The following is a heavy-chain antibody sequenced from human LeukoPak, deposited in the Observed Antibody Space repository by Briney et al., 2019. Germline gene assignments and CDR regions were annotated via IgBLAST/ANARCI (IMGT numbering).Heavy chain of an antibody. V-gene: IGHV1-69*01. D-gene: IGHD5-18*01. CDR1: GGTFSSYA. CDR2: IIPIFGTA. J-gene: IGHJ3*02. CDR3: ANPGYGYGTFGAFDI. Sequence: SVKVSCKASGGTFSSYAISWVRQAPGQGLEWMGGIIPIFGTANYAQKFQGRVTITADESTSTAYMELSSLRSEDTAVYYCANPGYGYGTFGAFDIWGQGTLVTVSS.